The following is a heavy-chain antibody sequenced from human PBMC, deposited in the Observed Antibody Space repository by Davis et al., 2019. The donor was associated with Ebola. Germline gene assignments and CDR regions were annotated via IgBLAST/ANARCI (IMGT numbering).Heavy chain of an antibody. J-gene: IGHJ1*01. CDR3: VRMLPPGASEYFQH. V-gene: IGHV1-3*01. CDR2: INAGNGNT. Sequence: ASVKVSCKASGYTFTSYAMHWVRQAPGQRLEWMGWINAGNGNTKYSQKFQGRVTITRDTSASTAYMELSSLRSEDTAVYYCVRMLPPGASEYFQHWGQGTLVTVSS. D-gene: IGHD2-15*01. CDR1: GYTFTSYA.